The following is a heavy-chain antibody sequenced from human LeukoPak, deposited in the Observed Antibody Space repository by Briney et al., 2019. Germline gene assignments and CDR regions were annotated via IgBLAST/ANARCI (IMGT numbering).Heavy chain of an antibody. CDR1: GFTFSNAW. J-gene: IGHJ6*02. D-gene: IGHD3-10*01. CDR2: IKSKTDGETT. V-gene: IGHV3-15*01. Sequence: NPGGSLRLSCAASGFTFSNAWMSWVRQAPGKGLEWVALIKSKTDGETTDYAAPVKGRFSISRDDSKNTLYLQMNSLKTEDTAVYYCTTDPANHFGSGRWYYGMDVWGQGTTVTVSS. CDR3: TTDPANHFGSGRWYYGMDV.